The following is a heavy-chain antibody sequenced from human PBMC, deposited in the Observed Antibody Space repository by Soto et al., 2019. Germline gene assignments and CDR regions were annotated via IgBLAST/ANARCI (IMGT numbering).Heavy chain of an antibody. J-gene: IGHJ4*02. Sequence: QVQLVQSGAEVKKPGASVKVSCKASGDTFTDYYIHWVRQAPGQGLEWMGTVNPSGGHTTYAQHCLGRITMTRDTSTSTLYMELTSLTSKDTAVYYCARGGHVVVVTAALDYWGQGTLVTVSS. CDR2: VNPSGGHT. CDR1: GDTFTDYY. V-gene: IGHV1-46*01. D-gene: IGHD2-21*02. CDR3: ARGGHVVVVTAALDY.